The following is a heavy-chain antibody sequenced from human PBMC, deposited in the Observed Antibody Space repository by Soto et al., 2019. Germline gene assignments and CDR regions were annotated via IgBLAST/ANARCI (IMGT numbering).Heavy chain of an antibody. J-gene: IGHJ3*02. CDR2: IWYDGSKK. CDR3: ARGRGGSYGGNSAHFDI. V-gene: IGHV3-33*01. Sequence: QVQLVESGGGVVQPGTSLRLSCEASGFTFSGFGMHWVRQAPGKGLEWVAVIWYDGSKKYYADCVKGRFTISRDNSKNWLYLQMNSLRAEDTAVYYCARGRGGSYGGNSAHFDIWGQGTLVTVSS. CDR1: GFTFSGFG. D-gene: IGHD4-17*01.